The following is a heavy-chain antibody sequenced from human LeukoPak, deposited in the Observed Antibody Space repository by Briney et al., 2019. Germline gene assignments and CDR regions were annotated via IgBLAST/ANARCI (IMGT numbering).Heavy chain of an antibody. D-gene: IGHD6-13*01. J-gene: IGHJ4*02. V-gene: IGHV4-59*01. CDR2: IYYTGST. CDR3: ARATPGIAAAGTFDY. Sequence: SETLSLTCTVSGGSISRDYWSWIRQPPGKGLEWIGYIYYTGSTNYNPSLKSRVTISVDTSKNQFSLKLSSVTAADTAVYYCARATPGIAAAGTFDYWGQGTLVTVSS. CDR1: GGSISRDY.